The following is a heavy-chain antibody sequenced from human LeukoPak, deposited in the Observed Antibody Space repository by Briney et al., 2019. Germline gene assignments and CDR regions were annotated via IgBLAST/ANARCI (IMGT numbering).Heavy chain of an antibody. V-gene: IGHV4-39*07. CDR2: VYYTGAS. J-gene: IGHJ4*02. Sequence: KSSETLSLTRAVSGGSISSSSYYWGWIRQPPGKGLEWIGSVYYTGASYYNPSLKSRVTISIDTSKKHFSLKLTSVTAADTAVYYCARGAPPQNWGQGTLVTVSS. CDR3: ARGAPPQN. CDR1: GGSISSSSYY.